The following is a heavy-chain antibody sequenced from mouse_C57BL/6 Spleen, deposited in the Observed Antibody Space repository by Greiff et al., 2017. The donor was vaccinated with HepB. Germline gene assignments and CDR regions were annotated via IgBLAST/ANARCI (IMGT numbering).Heavy chain of an antibody. Sequence: VQLQQSGAELVKPGASVKLSCKASGYTFTSYWMHWVKQRPGQGLEWIGMIHPNSGSTNYNEKFKSKATLTVDKSSSTAYMQLSSLTSEDAAVYYCERQDGSSYGGYWGQGTTLTVSS. CDR1: GYTFTSYW. CDR3: ERQDGSSYGGY. D-gene: IGHD1-1*01. J-gene: IGHJ2*01. V-gene: IGHV1-64*01. CDR2: IHPNSGST.